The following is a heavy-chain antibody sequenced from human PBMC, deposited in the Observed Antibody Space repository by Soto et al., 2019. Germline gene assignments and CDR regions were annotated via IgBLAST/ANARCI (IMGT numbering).Heavy chain of an antibody. Sequence: GASVKVSCKASGYTFTSYDINWVRQATGQGLEWMGWVNPASGNTGYAQKFQGRVTMTKDTSISTAYMELSSLRSEDTAVYYCAREPSHTRSVGGVDFWGQGTLVTVSS. CDR3: AREPSHTRSVGGVDF. V-gene: IGHV1-8*01. CDR2: VNPASGNT. CDR1: GYTFTSYD. J-gene: IGHJ4*02. D-gene: IGHD2-2*01.